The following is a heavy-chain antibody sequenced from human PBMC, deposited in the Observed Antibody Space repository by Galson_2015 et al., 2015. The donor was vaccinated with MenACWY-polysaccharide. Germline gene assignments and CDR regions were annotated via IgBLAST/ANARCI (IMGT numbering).Heavy chain of an antibody. Sequence: SLRLSCAASGSRFSHSGMHWVRQAPGKGLEWVAVIQYDGSKIVYADSVKGRFTISRDNSKNILFLEMNSLGADDTAVYYCAREGSRIVFHAFDTWGQGTMVTVSS. CDR1: GSRFSHSG. J-gene: IGHJ3*02. CDR3: AREGSRIVFHAFDT. V-gene: IGHV3-33*01. D-gene: IGHD2-15*01. CDR2: IQYDGSKI.